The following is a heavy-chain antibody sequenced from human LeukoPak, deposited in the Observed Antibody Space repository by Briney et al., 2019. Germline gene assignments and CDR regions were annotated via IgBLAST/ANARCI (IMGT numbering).Heavy chain of an antibody. CDR1: GYRFTDYY. Sequence: ASVKVSCKASGYRFTDYYMHWVRQAPGQGLEWMGWINPNSGGANYAQNFQGRVTMSRDTSITTVYMELTRLISDDTALYYCAREPRPRGGWFVSDWGQGTLVTVSS. CDR3: AREPRPRGGWFVSD. D-gene: IGHD6-19*01. J-gene: IGHJ4*02. CDR2: INPNSGGA. V-gene: IGHV1-2*02.